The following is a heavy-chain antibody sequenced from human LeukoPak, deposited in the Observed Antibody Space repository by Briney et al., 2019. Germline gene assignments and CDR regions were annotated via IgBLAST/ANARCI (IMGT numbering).Heavy chain of an antibody. V-gene: IGHV3-53*01. CDR3: ARRPGN. CDR2: IYSGGAI. CDR1: GGGLSSKY. D-gene: IGHD1-14*01. J-gene: IGHJ4*02. Sequence: GGSLRLSCVALGGGLSSKYISWVRQAPGKGLEWVSLIYSGGAIRYADSVKGRFTISRDSSKNTLFLQMNDLTVEDTARYYCARRPGNWGQGILVTVSS.